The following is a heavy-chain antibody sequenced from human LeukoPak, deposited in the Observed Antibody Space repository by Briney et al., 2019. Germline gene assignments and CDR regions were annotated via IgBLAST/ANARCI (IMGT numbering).Heavy chain of an antibody. V-gene: IGHV3-23*01. CDR2: ISVGGGDT. CDR1: GFIFSSYV. D-gene: IGHD2-21*01. Sequence: GGSLRLSCEASGFIFSSYVMGWVRQAPGKGLEWVSSISVGGGDTFTADSVKGRFTISRDSSKSTLYLQMNSLRAEDTAVYYCANNCGGDCYAPNYWGQGTLVTVSS. J-gene: IGHJ4*02. CDR3: ANNCGGDCYAPNY.